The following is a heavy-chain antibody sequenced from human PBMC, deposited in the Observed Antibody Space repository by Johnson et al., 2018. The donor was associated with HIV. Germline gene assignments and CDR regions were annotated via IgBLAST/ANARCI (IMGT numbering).Heavy chain of an antibody. V-gene: IGHV3-48*03. CDR3: ARLRITMVRGGPDAFDI. CDR1: GFPFSSYE. J-gene: IGHJ3*02. CDR2: ITSRGRTI. D-gene: IGHD3-10*01. Sequence: VQLVESGGGLVQPGGSRRLSCAAAGFPFSSYEMNWVRQAPGKGLEWISYITSRGRTIYYADSVKGRFTISRDNAKNSLYLQMNSLRAEDTAWYYCARLRITMVRGGPDAFDIWGQGTMVIVSS.